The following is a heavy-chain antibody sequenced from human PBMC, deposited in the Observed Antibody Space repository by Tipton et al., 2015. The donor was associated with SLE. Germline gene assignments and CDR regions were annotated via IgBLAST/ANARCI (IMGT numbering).Heavy chain of an antibody. CDR2: VYYTGNT. V-gene: IGHV4-59*04. Sequence: LRLSCAASGFTFSNYEMNWVRQAPGKGLEWVGTVYYTGNTFYNPSLKSRVTISVDTSKNQFSLKLSSVTAADTAVYYCARRGYDIPYYYYMDVWGKGTTVTVSS. CDR3: ARRGYDIPYYYYMDV. D-gene: IGHD3-9*01. CDR1: GFTFSNYE. J-gene: IGHJ6*03.